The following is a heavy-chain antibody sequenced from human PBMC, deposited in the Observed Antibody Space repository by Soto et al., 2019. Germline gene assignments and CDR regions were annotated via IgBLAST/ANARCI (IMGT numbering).Heavy chain of an antibody. D-gene: IGHD2-2*01. CDR2: IKQDGSQK. V-gene: IGHV3-7*02. J-gene: IGHJ6*02. CDR1: GFTFSSYW. CDR3: AIQGISTSWLSVDNYYYYYYGMDV. Sequence: GGSLRLSCAASGFTFSSYWMSWVRQAPGKGLEWVANIKQDGSQKWYGDSVKGRFTISRDNTKNSLYLQMNSLRAEDTAVYYCAIQGISTSWLSVDNYYYYYYGMDVWGQGTTVTVSS.